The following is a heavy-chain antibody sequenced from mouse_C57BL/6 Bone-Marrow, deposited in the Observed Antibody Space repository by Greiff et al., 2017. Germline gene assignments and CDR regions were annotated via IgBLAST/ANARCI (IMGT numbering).Heavy chain of an antibody. J-gene: IGHJ4*01. Sequence: EVKLQESGGDLVKPGGSLKLSCAASGFTFSSYGMSWVRQTPDKRLEWVATISSGGSYTYYPDSVKGRFTISRDKAKNTLYLQMSSLKSEDTAMYYCARSTIYYDAMDYWGQGTSVTVSA. CDR1: GFTFSSYG. D-gene: IGHD2-1*01. CDR2: ISSGGSYT. CDR3: ARSTIYYDAMDY. V-gene: IGHV5-6*01.